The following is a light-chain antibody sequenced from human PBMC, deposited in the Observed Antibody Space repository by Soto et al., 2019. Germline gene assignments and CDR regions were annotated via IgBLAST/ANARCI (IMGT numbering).Light chain of an antibody. V-gene: IGLV2-11*01. CDR3: CSYAGSYTLV. J-gene: IGLJ7*01. CDR2: DVS. Sequence: QSALTQPRSVSGSPGQSVTISCTGTSSDVGGYNYVSWYQQHPANAPKLMIYDVSKRPSGVPDRFSGSKSGNTASLTISGLQAEDEADYYCCSYAGSYTLVFGGGTQLTVL. CDR1: SSDVGGYNY.